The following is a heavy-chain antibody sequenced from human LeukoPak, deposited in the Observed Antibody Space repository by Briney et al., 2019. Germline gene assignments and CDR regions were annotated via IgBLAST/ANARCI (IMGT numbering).Heavy chain of an antibody. D-gene: IGHD2-15*01. V-gene: IGHV3-23*01. CDR2: ITSGFTP. CDR1: GLTFSDYA. CDR3: AKDYSDSRVADVFFEY. Sequence: PGGSLRLSCAASGLTFSDYAISWFRETPGKGLERVSGITSGFTPHYADSVKGRFTISRDNSKNTFHLQLNSLRAEDTAVYYCAKDYSDSRVADVFFEYWGQGTLVTVSS. J-gene: IGHJ4*02.